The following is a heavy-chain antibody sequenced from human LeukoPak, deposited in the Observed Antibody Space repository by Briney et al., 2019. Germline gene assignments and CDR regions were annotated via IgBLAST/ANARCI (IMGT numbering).Heavy chain of an antibody. Sequence: SETLSLTCTVSGGSISSYYWSWIRQPPGKGLEWIGYIYYSGSTNYNPSLKSRVTISVDTSKNQFSLRLSSVTAADTAVYYCARGYCSGGSCYSYYYYNYMDVWGKGTTVTVSS. CDR3: ARGYCSGGSCYSYYYYNYMDV. CDR2: IYYSGST. J-gene: IGHJ6*03. CDR1: GGSISSYY. D-gene: IGHD2-15*01. V-gene: IGHV4-59*12.